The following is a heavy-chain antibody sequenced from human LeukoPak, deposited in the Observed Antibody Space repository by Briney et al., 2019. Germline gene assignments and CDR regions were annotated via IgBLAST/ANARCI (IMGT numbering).Heavy chain of an antibody. CDR3: ARDTSSVKQLVHWFDP. CDR2: ISYDGSNK. J-gene: IGHJ5*02. D-gene: IGHD6-6*01. Sequence: GGSLRLSCAASGFIFENYGMHWVRQAPGQGLEWVAVISYDGSNKYYADSVKGRFTISRDNSKNTLYLQMNSLRAEDTAVYYCARDTSSVKQLVHWFDPWGQGTLVTVSS. V-gene: IGHV3-30*03. CDR1: GFIFENYG.